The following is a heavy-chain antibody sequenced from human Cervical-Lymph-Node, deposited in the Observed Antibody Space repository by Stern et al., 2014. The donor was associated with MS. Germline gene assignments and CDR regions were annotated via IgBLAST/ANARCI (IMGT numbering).Heavy chain of an antibody. CDR2: INPNSGGT. CDR1: GYIFTDYY. Sequence: QVQLVQSGAEARAPGASMKVSCTASGYIFTDYYLHWGRQAPGQGLEWLGWINPNSGGTNYAQNLRGRVTMTRDTSSSTAYMELRWLGSADTAVYYCARGSGTAYDLRGDYWGQGTLVTVSS. D-gene: IGHD3-3*01. V-gene: IGHV1-2*02. CDR3: ARGSGTAYDLRGDY. J-gene: IGHJ4*01.